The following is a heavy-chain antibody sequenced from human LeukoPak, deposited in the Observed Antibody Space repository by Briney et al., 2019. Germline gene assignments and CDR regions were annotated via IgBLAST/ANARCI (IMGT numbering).Heavy chain of an antibody. D-gene: IGHD6-6*01. CDR1: GGTFSSYA. J-gene: IGHJ5*02. Sequence: GASVKVSCMASGGTFSSYAISWVRQAPGQGLEWMGGIIPIFGTANYAQKFQGRVTITTDESTSTAYMELSSLRSEDTAVYYCASESSDSSSSHRFDPWGQGTLVTVSS. CDR2: IIPIFGTA. CDR3: ASESSDSSSSHRFDP. V-gene: IGHV1-69*05.